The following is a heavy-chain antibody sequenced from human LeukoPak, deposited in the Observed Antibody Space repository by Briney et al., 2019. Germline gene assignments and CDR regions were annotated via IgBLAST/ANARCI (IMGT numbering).Heavy chain of an antibody. V-gene: IGHV3-30-3*01. D-gene: IGHD2-21*02. CDR2: ISYDGSNK. Sequence: GRSLRLSCAASGFTFSSYAMHWVRQAPGKGLEWVAVISYDGSNKYYADSVKGRFTISSDNSKNTLYLQMNSLRAEDTAVYYCARSNIVVVTAASGLTWGQGTLVTVSS. CDR1: GFTFSSYA. CDR3: ARSNIVVVTAASGLT. J-gene: IGHJ5*02.